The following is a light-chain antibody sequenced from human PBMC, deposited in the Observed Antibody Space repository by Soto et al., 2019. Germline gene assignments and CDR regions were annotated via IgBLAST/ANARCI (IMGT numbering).Light chain of an antibody. V-gene: IGLV2-11*01. Sequence: QSALTQPRSVSGSPGQSVTISCTGTRSDVGGYNYVSWYQQHPGKAPKLMIYDVSKRPSGVPDRFSGSKSGNTASLTISGLQAEDEADYYCCSYAGSSLVVFGGGTKLTVL. J-gene: IGLJ2*01. CDR3: CSYAGSSLVV. CDR2: DVS. CDR1: RSDVGGYNY.